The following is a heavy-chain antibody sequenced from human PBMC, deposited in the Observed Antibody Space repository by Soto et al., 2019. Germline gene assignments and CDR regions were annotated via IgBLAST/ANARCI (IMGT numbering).Heavy chain of an antibody. Sequence: QVQLVESGGGVVQPGRSLRLSCAASGFTFSSYGMHWVRQAPGKGLEWVAVIWYDGSNKYYADSVKGRFTISRDNSKNTLYLQMNSLRAEDTAVYYCARDEGVLRFLEWYYYYYYMDVWGKGTTVTVSS. J-gene: IGHJ6*03. CDR2: IWYDGSNK. CDR1: GFTFSSYG. V-gene: IGHV3-33*01. D-gene: IGHD3-3*01. CDR3: ARDEGVLRFLEWYYYYYYMDV.